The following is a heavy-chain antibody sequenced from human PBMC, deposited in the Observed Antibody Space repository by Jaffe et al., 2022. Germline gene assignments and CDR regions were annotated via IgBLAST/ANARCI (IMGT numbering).Heavy chain of an antibody. Sequence: QLQLQESGSGLVKPSQTLSLTCAVSGGSISSGGYSWSWIRQPPGKGLEWIGYIYHSGSTYYNPSLKSRVTISVDRSKNQFSLKLSSVTAADTAVYYCARGPRGETYYDYIWGSYRLDFDYWGQGTLVTVSS. CDR2: IYHSGST. V-gene: IGHV4-30-2*01. D-gene: IGHD3-16*02. CDR1: GGSISSGGYS. CDR3: ARGPRGETYYDYIWGSYRLDFDY. J-gene: IGHJ4*02.